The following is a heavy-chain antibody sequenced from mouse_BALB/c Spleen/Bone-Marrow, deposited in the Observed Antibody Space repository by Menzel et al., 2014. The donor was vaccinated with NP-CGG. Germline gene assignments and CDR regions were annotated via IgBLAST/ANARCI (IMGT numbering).Heavy chain of an antibody. J-gene: IGHJ1*01. V-gene: IGHV1S56*01. Sequence: VQLQQSGVELVKPGASVKLSCKASGNTFTSYGINWVRQRPEQGLEWIGWIFPGDSTTKYNEKFKGKATLSTDKSSSTVPMQLSRLTSEDSAVYFCVRSRLRDWYFDVWGAGTTVTISS. CDR3: VRSRLRDWYFDV. D-gene: IGHD1-2*01. CDR2: IFPGDSTT. CDR1: GNTFTSYG.